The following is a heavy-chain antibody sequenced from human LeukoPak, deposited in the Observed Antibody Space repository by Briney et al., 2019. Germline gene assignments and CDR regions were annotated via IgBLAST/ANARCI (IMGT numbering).Heavy chain of an antibody. V-gene: IGHV4-4*09. CDR3: ARLTYCNRRLDP. D-gene: IGHD2-15*01. CDR1: GGSISSYY. CDR2: IYTSGST. Sequence: KPSETLSLTCTVSGGSISSYYWSWIRQPPGKGLEWIGYIYTSGSTNYNPSLKSRVTISVDTSKNQFSLKLSSVTAADTAVYYCARLTYCNRRLDPWGQGTLVTVSS. J-gene: IGHJ5*02.